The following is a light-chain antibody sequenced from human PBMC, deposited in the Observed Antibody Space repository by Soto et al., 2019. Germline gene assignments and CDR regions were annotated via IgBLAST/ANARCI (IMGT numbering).Light chain of an antibody. Sequence: QSVLTKPPSASGSPGQSVTISCTGTSSDVGGYNYVSWYQQHPGKAPKLMIYEVSKRPSGVPDRFSGSKSGNTASLTVSGLQAEDEADYYCSSYAGSNPVVFGGGTQLTVL. V-gene: IGLV2-8*01. CDR1: SSDVGGYNY. CDR2: EVS. CDR3: SSYAGSNPVV. J-gene: IGLJ2*01.